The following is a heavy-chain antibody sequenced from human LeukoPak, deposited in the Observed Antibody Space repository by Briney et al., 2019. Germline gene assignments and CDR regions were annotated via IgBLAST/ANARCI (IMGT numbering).Heavy chain of an antibody. CDR2: IIPIFGTA. J-gene: IGHJ3*02. V-gene: IGHV1-69*13. Sequence: SVKVSCKASGGTFSSYAISWVRQAPGQGLEWMGGIIPIFGTANYAQKFQGRVTITADESTSTAYMELSSLRSEDTAVYYCARALVVPAANVAFDIWGQGTMVTVSS. CDR1: GGTFSSYA. CDR3: ARALVVPAANVAFDI. D-gene: IGHD2-2*01.